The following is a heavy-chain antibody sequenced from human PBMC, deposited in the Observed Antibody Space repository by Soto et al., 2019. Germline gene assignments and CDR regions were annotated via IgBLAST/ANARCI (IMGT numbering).Heavy chain of an antibody. V-gene: IGHV1-8*01. J-gene: IGHJ4*02. CDR2: MTPDSGNT. CDR3: ARITYGLGDFDN. Sequence: QVQLVQSGTEVKKPGASVKVSCKASGYTFTNYDINWVRQATGHGLEWMGGMTPDSGNTGYAQKCQRRVNTTTDTSKKSACMELRALKYEDTAVYYCARITYGLGDFDNWGQGTLVTVSS. D-gene: IGHD1-26*01. CDR1: GYTFTNYD.